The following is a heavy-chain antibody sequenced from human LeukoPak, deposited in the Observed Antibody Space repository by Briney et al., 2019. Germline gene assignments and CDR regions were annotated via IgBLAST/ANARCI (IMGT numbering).Heavy chain of an antibody. D-gene: IGHD1-7*01. CDR3: ARRWNYGRNYYIDV. CDR1: GGSLSNYY. Sequence: SETLSLTCAVYGGSLSNYYWSWIRQTPGKGMEWIGEINDSGRTNHNPSLMSRVTVSVDTSKNQFSLRLTSVTATDTAVYYCARRWNYGRNYYIDVWGKGATVSVSS. CDR2: INDSGRT. V-gene: IGHV4-34*01. J-gene: IGHJ6*03.